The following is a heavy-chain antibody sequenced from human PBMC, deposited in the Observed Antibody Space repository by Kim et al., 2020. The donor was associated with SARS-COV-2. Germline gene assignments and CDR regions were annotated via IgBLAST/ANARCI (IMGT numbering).Heavy chain of an antibody. J-gene: IGHJ5*02. Sequence: SETLSLTCTVSGGSISSSSYYWGWIRQPPGKGLEWIGSIYYSGSTYYNPSLKSRVTISVDTSKNQFSLKLSSVTAADTAVYYCARPRSTFDTYYYGSGSYPPLLRPNWFDPWGQGTLVTVSS. CDR2: IYYSGST. CDR3: ARPRSTFDTYYYGSGSYPPLLRPNWFDP. V-gene: IGHV4-39*01. D-gene: IGHD3-10*01. CDR1: GGSISSSSYY.